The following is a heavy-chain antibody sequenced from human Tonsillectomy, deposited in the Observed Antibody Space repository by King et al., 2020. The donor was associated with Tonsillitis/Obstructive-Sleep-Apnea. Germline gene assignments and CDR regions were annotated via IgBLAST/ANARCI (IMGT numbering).Heavy chain of an antibody. V-gene: IGHV3-33*01. Sequence: VQLVESGGGVVQPGRSLRLSCAASGFTFSSYGMHWVRQPPGKGLEWWAVIWDDGSNKYYAESVKSRFTISRDNSKNTLYLQMNSLRAADTAVYYCARVAKGDLSHIDYWGQGTLVTVSP. CDR2: IWDDGSNK. D-gene: IGHD2-21*02. CDR1: GFTFSSYG. CDR3: ARVAKGDLSHIDY. J-gene: IGHJ4*02.